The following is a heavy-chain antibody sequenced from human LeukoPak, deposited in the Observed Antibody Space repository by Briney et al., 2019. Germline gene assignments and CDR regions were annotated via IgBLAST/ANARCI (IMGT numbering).Heavy chain of an antibody. D-gene: IGHD6-6*01. V-gene: IGHV7-4-1*02. J-gene: IGHJ6*03. CDR1: GYSFNSQG. Sequence: ASVKVSCKASGYSFNSQGMNWVRQAPGQGLEWMGWINTDSGKPSYAPGFTGRFVFSLESAVSTCYLQISSLKAEDTAVYYCARDQSSSWSSYYYMDVWSKGTTVTVSS. CDR2: INTDSGKP. CDR3: ARDQSSSWSSYYYMDV.